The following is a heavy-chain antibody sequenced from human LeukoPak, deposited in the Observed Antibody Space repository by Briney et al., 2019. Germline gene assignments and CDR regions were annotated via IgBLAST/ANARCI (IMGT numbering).Heavy chain of an antibody. J-gene: IGHJ4*02. V-gene: IGHV4-30-2*01. CDR3: ASTYSSSWRSGDY. CDR2: IYHSGST. D-gene: IGHD6-13*01. Sequence: SVTLSLTCTVSGGSISSGGYYWSWIRQPPGKGLEWIGYIYHSGSTYYNPSLKSRVTISVDRSKNQFSLKLSSVTAADTAVYYCASTYSSSWRSGDYWGQGTLVTVSS. CDR1: GGSISSGGYY.